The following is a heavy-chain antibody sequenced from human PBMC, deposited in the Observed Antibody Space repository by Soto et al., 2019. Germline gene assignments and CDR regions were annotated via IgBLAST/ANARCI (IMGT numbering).Heavy chain of an antibody. Sequence: GGSLRLSCAASGFTFSSYAMHWVRQAPGKGLEWVAVISYDGSNKYYADSVKGRFTISRDNSKNTLYLQMNSLRAEDTAVYYCARAGGYGSGSYYGNYYYYGMDVWGQGTTVTVSS. CDR3: ARAGGYGSGSYYGNYYYYGMDV. CDR1: GFTFSSYA. D-gene: IGHD3-10*01. CDR2: ISYDGSNK. V-gene: IGHV3-30-3*01. J-gene: IGHJ6*02.